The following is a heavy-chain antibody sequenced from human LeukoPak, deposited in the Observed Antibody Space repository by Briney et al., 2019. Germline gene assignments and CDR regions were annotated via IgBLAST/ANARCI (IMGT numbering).Heavy chain of an antibody. CDR2: ISSNGDNT. CDR1: GFTFSTYV. Sequence: GGSLRLSCSVSGFTFSTYVMHWVRQAPGKGLEYVSAISSNGDNTYYADSVKGRFTISRDNSKNTLYLQMGSLRADDTAVYYCVRGTGYWGQGTLVTVSS. V-gene: IGHV3-64D*06. J-gene: IGHJ4*02. CDR3: VRGTGY.